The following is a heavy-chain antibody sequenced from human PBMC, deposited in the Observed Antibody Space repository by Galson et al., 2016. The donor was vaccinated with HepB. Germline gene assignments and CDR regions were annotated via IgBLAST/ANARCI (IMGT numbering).Heavy chain of an antibody. D-gene: IGHD1-26*01. V-gene: IGHV3-64D*06. CDR1: GFTFSSYA. Sequence: SLRLSCAASGFTFSSYAMHWVRQAPGKGLEYISAISGNGGRTFYADSVKGRITISRDNSKNTLYIQMTSLRAEDTAVYYCVRGAIPYGLDVWGQGTTVSVSS. CDR2: ISGNGGRT. CDR3: VRGAIPYGLDV. J-gene: IGHJ6*02.